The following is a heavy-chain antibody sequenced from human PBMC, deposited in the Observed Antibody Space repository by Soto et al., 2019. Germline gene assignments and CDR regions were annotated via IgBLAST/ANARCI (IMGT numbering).Heavy chain of an antibody. D-gene: IGHD5-12*01. J-gene: IGHJ4*02. CDR1: GFSLSASGVA. CDR3: AHIDPEIVTVGGHGGFDY. CDR2: IYWYDDK. Sequence: SGPTLVNPTQTLTLTCSFSGFSLSASGVAVGWIRQPPGKALEWLALIYWYDDKRYTPSLKNRLTITKDTSKNQVVLAMTNVGPVDTATYFCAHIDPEIVTVGGHGGFDYWGQGTLVTVSS. V-gene: IGHV2-5*01.